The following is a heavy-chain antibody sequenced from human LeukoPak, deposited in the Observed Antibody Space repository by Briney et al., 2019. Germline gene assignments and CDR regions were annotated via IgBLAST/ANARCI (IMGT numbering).Heavy chain of an antibody. D-gene: IGHD5-18*01. CDR3: AKDDVTAGLGRY. J-gene: IGHJ4*02. CDR1: GLTFSSYG. V-gene: IGHV3-30*18. Sequence: GGSLRLSCAASGLTFSSYGMHWVRQAPGKGLEWVAVISYDGSNKYYADSVKGRFTISRDNSKNTLYLQMNSLRAEDTAVYYCAKDDVTAGLGRYWGQGTLVTVSS. CDR2: ISYDGSNK.